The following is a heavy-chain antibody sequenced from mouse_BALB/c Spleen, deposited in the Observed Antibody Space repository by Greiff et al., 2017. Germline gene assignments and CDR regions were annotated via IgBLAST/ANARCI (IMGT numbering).Heavy chain of an antibody. V-gene: IGHV1-54*01. D-gene: IGHD1-1*01. CDR1: GYAFTNYL. CDR3: ARDYGRYYAMDY. Sequence: QVQLQQSGAELVRPGTSVKVSCKASGYAFTNYLIEWVKQRPGQGLEWIGVINPGSGGTNYNEKFKGKATLTADKSSSTAYMQLSSLTTDDSAVYFCARDYGRYYAMDYWGQGTSVTVSS. J-gene: IGHJ4*01. CDR2: INPGSGGT.